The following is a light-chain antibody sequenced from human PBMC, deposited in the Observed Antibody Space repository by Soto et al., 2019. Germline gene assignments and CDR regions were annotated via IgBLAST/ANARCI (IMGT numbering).Light chain of an antibody. CDR2: GAS. Sequence: EIELTQTPGTLSLSPGERVTLSCRASQSVPTSQLAWYQQKPGQAPRLLIYGASTRATGVPDRFSGTGSATDFVLTIYRLDPEDFAVYYCQLYFRPDQYTFGQGTKLEIK. V-gene: IGKV3-20*01. CDR1: QSVPTSQ. CDR3: QLYFRPDQYT. J-gene: IGKJ2*01.